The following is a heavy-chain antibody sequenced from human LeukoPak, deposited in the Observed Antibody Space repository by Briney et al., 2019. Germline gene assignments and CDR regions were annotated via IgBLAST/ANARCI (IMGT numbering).Heavy chain of an antibody. D-gene: IGHD5/OR15-5a*01. CDR3: VRDLPLYYYGMDV. J-gene: IGHJ6*02. Sequence: GGSLRLSCAASGFTFSSYAMSWVRQAPGKGLEWVSAISGSGGSTYYADSVKGRFTISRDNSKNTLYLQMNSLRAEDTAVYYCVRDLPLYYYGMDVWGQGTTVTVSS. CDR1: GFTFSSYA. V-gene: IGHV3-23*01. CDR2: ISGSGGST.